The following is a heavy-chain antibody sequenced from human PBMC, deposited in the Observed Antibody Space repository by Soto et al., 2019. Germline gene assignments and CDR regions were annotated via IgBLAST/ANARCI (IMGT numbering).Heavy chain of an antibody. CDR2: INPSGGST. CDR1: GYTFTSYY. D-gene: IGHD6-13*01. J-gene: IGHJ6*03. V-gene: IGHV1-46*01. CDR3: ARDRGISSSWSRGNYYYYMDV. Sequence: ASVKVSCKASGYTFTSYYMHWVRQAPGQGLEWMGIINPSGGSTSYAQKFQGRVTMTRDTSTSTVYMDLSSLRSEDTAVYYCARDRGISSSWSRGNYYYYMDVWGKGTRSPSP.